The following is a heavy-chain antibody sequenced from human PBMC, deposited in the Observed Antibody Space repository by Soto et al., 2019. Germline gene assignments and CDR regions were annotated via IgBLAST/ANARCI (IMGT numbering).Heavy chain of an antibody. CDR1: GGSVSVYY. CDR2: IYASGSP. V-gene: IGHV4-59*02. Sequence: SETLSLTCTISGGSVSVYYWSWIRQSTGQGLEWIGYIYASGSPYYNPSLRSRVAISADTSKNQISLKLTSPTAADTAVYYCARGVGSSPPQYWGRGTLVTVSS. J-gene: IGHJ4*02. D-gene: IGHD1-26*01. CDR3: ARGVGSSPPQY.